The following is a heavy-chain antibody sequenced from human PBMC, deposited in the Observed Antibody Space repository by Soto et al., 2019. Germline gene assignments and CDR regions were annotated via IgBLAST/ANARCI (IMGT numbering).Heavy chain of an antibody. CDR1: GYTFTTYY. J-gene: IGHJ4*02. Sequence: ASVKVSCKASGYTFTTYYMHWVRQAPGQGLEWMGIINPSGGGTSYAQRFQGRVTMTRDTSTSTVYMELSSLTSEDTAVYYCARGPENWNDLDYWGQGTLVTVSS. CDR2: INPSGGGT. D-gene: IGHD1-1*01. V-gene: IGHV1-46*03. CDR3: ARGPENWNDLDY.